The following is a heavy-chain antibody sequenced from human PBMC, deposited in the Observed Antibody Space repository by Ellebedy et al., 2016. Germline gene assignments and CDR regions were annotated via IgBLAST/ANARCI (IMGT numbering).Heavy chain of an antibody. CDR1: GGSFSGYY. Sequence: SETLSLTXAVYGGSFSGYYWSWIRQPPGKGLEWIGEINHSGSTNYNPSLKSRVTISVDTSKNQFSLKLSSVTAADTAVYYCARGGHIAARPIYYYYMDVWGKGTTVTVSS. V-gene: IGHV4-34*01. CDR3: ARGGHIAARPIYYYYMDV. D-gene: IGHD6-6*01. J-gene: IGHJ6*03. CDR2: INHSGST.